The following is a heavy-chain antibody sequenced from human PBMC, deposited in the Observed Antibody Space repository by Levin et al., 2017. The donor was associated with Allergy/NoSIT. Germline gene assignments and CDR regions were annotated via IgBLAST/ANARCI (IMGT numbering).Heavy chain of an antibody. J-gene: IGHJ4*02. CDR1: GYTFTGYY. D-gene: IGHD4-17*01. V-gene: IGHV1-2*02. CDR2: INPNSGGT. Sequence: ASVKVSCKASGYTFTGYYMHWVRQAPGQGLEWMGWINPNSGGTNYAQKFQGRVTMTRDTSISTAYMELSRLRSDDTAVYYCARESPYGSPCMANDYWGQGTLVTVSS. CDR3: ARESPYGSPCMANDY.